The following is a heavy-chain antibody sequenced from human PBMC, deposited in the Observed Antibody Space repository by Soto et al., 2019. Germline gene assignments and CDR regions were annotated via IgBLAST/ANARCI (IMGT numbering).Heavy chain of an antibody. D-gene: IGHD3-22*01. J-gene: IGHJ5*02. CDR2: IYHTGTT. CDR1: CRSINSGDYS. V-gene: IGHV4-30-2*06. CDR3: ARGINYYDSSGDSWFDP. Sequence: SDTLSLTCTLSCRSINSGDYSWTLIRQSPGKDLVWIGYIYHTGTTYYNMSLKSRVTISVDRSKNQFSLKLSSVTAADTAVYYCARGINYYDSSGDSWFDPWGKGTLVTVS.